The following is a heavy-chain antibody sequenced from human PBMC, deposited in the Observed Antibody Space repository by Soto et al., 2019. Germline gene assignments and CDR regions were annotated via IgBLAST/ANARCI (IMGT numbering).Heavy chain of an antibody. Sequence: EVQLVQSGAEVKKPGGSLKISCTGSVYSFSTYWIGWVRQMPGKGLELMGMIYPGDSDTRYSPSFQGQDTISADKSVSTAYLHWSSLEASDTAMYYCARHDTENLVSEYLHWGQGTPIAVSS. J-gene: IGHJ4*02. CDR2: IYPGDSDT. CDR1: VYSFSTYW. CDR3: ARHDTENLVSEYLH. V-gene: IGHV5-51*01. D-gene: IGHD2-2*01.